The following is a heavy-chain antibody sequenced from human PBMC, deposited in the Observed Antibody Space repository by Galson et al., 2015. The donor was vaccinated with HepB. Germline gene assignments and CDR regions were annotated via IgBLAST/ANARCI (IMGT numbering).Heavy chain of an antibody. CDR2: IDPSDSYA. CDR1: GYNFVTHW. J-gene: IGHJ5*01. CDR3: ARHETVRGWFGP. V-gene: IGHV5-10-1*01. D-gene: IGHD3-10*02. Sequence: QSGAEVKKPGESLRISCLGSGYNFVTHWISWVRQMPGKGLEWMGRIDPSDSYADYNPSFRGHVTIPVDKSIGTAYLQWNSLEASDTAIYYCARHETVRGWFGPWGQGTLVTVSS.